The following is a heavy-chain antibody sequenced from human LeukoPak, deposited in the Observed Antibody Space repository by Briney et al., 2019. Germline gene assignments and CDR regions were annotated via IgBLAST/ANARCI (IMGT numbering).Heavy chain of an antibody. CDR3: ARGCSSTSCHYYYYYYGMDV. CDR2: IWYDGSNK. Sequence: GGSLSLSCAASGFTFSSYGMHWVRQAPGKGLEWVAVIWYDGSNKYYADSVKGRFTISRDNSKNTLYLQMNSLRAEDTAVYYCARGCSSTSCHYYYYYYGMDVWSKGTTVTVSS. CDR1: GFTFSSYG. J-gene: IGHJ6*04. D-gene: IGHD2-2*01. V-gene: IGHV3-33*01.